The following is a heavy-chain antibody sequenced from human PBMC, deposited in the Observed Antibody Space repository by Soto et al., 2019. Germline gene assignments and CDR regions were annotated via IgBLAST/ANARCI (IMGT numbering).Heavy chain of an antibody. CDR3: ASLRRWHPFDL. D-gene: IGHD4-17*01. CDR1: GFTFSNYW. J-gene: IGHJ4*02. CDR2: VNSEGSDT. V-gene: IGHV3-74*03. Sequence: EVLRVESGGGLVQPGGSLRLSCAASGFTFSNYWMHWVRRAPGQGLVWVARVNSEGSDTMYADSVKGRFTISRDNAKNTLYLQMNGLRAEDTAVYYCASLRRWHPFDLWGQGTLVTVSS.